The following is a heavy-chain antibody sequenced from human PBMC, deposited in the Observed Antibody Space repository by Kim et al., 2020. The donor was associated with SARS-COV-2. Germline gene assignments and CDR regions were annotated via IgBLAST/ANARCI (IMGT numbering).Heavy chain of an antibody. J-gene: IGHJ3*01. D-gene: IGHD3-3*01. CDR2: IYYSGST. V-gene: IGHV4-31*03. CDR1: GGSISSGGYY. CDR3: AREVLNYDFWSGYFPV. Sequence: SETLSLTCTVSGGSISSGGYYWSWIRQHPGKGLQWIGYIYYSGSTYYNPSLKSRVTISVDTSKNQFSLKLSSVTAADTAVYYCAREVLNYDFWSGYFPVWGQGKMVTLSS.